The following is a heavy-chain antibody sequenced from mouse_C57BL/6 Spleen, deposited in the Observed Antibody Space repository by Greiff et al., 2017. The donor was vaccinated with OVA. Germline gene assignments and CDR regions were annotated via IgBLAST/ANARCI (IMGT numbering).Heavy chain of an antibody. J-gene: IGHJ2*01. Sequence: EVKLMESGPGLVKPSQSLSLTCSVTGYSITSGYYWNWIRQFPGNKLEWMGYISYDGSNNYNPSLKNRISITRDTSKNQFFLKLNSVTTEDTATYYCARALYGTYLFDYWGQGTTLTVSS. CDR2: ISYDGSN. CDR1: GYSITSGYY. CDR3: ARALYGTYLFDY. V-gene: IGHV3-6*01. D-gene: IGHD2-1*01.